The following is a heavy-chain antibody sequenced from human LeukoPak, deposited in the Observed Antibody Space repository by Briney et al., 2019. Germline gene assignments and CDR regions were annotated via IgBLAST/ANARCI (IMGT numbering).Heavy chain of an antibody. CDR2: IIPIFGTA. CDR1: GGTFISYA. V-gene: IGHV1-69*01. J-gene: IGHJ5*02. CDR3: ARERGGGNIVVVPAAISCWFDP. Sequence: SVKVSCKASGGTFISYAISWVRQAPGQGREGMGGIIPIFGTANYAQKFQGRVTITAEESTRTAYMEVSSLRSEDTAVYYCARERGGGNIVVVPAAISCWFDPWGQGTLVTVSS. D-gene: IGHD2-2*01.